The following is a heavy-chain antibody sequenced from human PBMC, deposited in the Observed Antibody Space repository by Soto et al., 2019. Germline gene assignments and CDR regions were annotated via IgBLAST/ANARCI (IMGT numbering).Heavy chain of an antibody. D-gene: IGHD3-22*01. CDR2: IYYSGST. Sequence: TLSLTCTVSGGSISSGDYYWSWIRQPPGKGLEWIGYIYYSGSTYYNPSLKSRVTISVDTSKNQFSLKLSSVTAADTAVYYCACNPHYYDSSGYASGFDPWGQGTLVTV. CDR1: GGSISSGDYY. CDR3: ACNPHYYDSSGYASGFDP. J-gene: IGHJ5*02. V-gene: IGHV4-30-4*01.